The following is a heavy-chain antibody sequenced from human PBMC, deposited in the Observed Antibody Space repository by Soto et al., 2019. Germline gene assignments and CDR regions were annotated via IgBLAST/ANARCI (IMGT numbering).Heavy chain of an antibody. CDR2: ISYDGSNK. Sequence: RLSGGASGFAFRSCAMRWVCQAPVMGLEWVAVISYDGSNKYYADSVKGRFTISTDNSKNTLYPQMNSLRAKDTAIYYCARGQTTLTRFDYRAQRTPVPVSA. J-gene: IGHJ4*02. CDR3: ARGQTTLTRFDY. V-gene: IGHV3-30-3*01. CDR1: GFAFRSCA. D-gene: IGHD2-15*01.